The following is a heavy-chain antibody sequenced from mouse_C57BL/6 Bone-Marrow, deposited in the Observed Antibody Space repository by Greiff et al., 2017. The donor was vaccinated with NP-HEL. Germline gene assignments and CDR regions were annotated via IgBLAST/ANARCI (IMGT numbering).Heavy chain of an antibody. CDR3: ARTRQLTAMDY. D-gene: IGHD3-2*02. CDR2: IYPGDGDT. J-gene: IGHJ4*01. CDR1: GYAFSSSW. Sequence: VQLQQSGPELVKPGASVKISCKASGYAFSSSWMNWVKQRPGKGLEWIGRIYPGDGDTNYNGKFKGKATLTADKSSSTAYMQLSSLTSEDSAVYFCARTRQLTAMDYWGQGTSVTVSS. V-gene: IGHV1-82*01.